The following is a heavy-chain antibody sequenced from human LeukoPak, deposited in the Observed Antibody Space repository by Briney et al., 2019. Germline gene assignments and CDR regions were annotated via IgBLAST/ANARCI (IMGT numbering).Heavy chain of an antibody. Sequence: GRSLRLSCAASGFTFHDYAMHWVRQVPGKGLEWVSGINWNSGTIAYADSVKGRFTNSRDNAKNSLYLQMNSLTAEDTALYYCARDRLLQRDYFYGMDVWGQGTTVTVSS. CDR3: ARDRLLQRDYFYGMDV. CDR2: INWNSGTI. CDR1: GFTFHDYA. J-gene: IGHJ6*02. D-gene: IGHD2-15*01. V-gene: IGHV3-9*01.